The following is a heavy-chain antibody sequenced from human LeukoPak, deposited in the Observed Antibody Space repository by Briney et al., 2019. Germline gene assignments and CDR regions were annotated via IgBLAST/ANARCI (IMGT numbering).Heavy chain of an antibody. D-gene: IGHD2-15*01. J-gene: IGHJ5*02. CDR2: LYWDDDK. Sequence: SGPTLVKPPQTLTLTCTFSGFSLSTSGVGVGWIRQPPGKALEWLALLYWDDDKRYSPSLKSRLTITKDTSKNQVVLTMTNMDPVDTATYYCARGYCSGGSSYMAPNWFDPWGQGTLVTVSS. V-gene: IGHV2-5*02. CDR1: GFSLSTSGVG. CDR3: ARGYCSGGSSYMAPNWFDP.